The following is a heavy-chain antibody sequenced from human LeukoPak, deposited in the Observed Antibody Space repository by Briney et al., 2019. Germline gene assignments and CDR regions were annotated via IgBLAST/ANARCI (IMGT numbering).Heavy chain of an antibody. V-gene: IGHV3-49*03. J-gene: IGHJ6*02. D-gene: IGHD1-26*01. Sequence: GGSLRLSCTASGFTFGDYAMSWFRQAPGKGLEWVGFIRSKAYGGTTEYAASVKGRFTISRDDSKSIAYLQMNSLKTEDTAMYYCTRVKWELPDYYYGMDVWGQGTTVTVSS. CDR1: GFTFGDYA. CDR2: IRSKAYGGTT. CDR3: TRVKWELPDYYYGMDV.